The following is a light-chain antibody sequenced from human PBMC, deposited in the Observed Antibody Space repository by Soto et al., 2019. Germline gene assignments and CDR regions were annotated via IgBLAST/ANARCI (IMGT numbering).Light chain of an antibody. CDR2: DVN. CDR1: SSDVGGYNY. J-gene: IGLJ2*01. Sequence: QSVLTQPRSVSGSPGQSVTISCTGTSSDVGGYNYVSWYQQHPGKAPKLMIYDVNKRPSGVPDRFSGSKSGNTASLTISGLQADDEADYYCCSYAGSSKVFGGGTKLTVL. V-gene: IGLV2-11*01. CDR3: CSYAGSSKV.